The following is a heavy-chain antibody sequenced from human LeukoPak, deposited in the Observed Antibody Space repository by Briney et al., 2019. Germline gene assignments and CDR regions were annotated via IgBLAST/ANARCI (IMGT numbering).Heavy chain of an antibody. Sequence: GGSLRLSCAASGFSLSRYGMDWVRQAPGKGLEWVAVIWFDGSDKNYADSVKGRFTISRDNSKNTVYLQMSSLRAEDTAVYFCVRDGGCDNTNCIRALDIWGQGTMVTVSS. V-gene: IGHV3-33*01. CDR2: IWFDGSDK. J-gene: IGHJ3*02. CDR1: GFSLSRYG. CDR3: VRDGGCDNTNCIRALDI. D-gene: IGHD6-19*01.